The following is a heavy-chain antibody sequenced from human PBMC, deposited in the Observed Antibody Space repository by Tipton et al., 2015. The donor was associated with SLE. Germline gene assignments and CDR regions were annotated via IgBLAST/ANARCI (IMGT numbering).Heavy chain of an antibody. CDR3: TTSSRGDDY. J-gene: IGHJ4*02. V-gene: IGHV3-23*01. CDR1: GFTFSSYA. CDR2: ISGSGGST. Sequence: SLRLSCAASGFTFSSYAMSWVRQAPGKGLEWVSAISGSGGSTYYADSVKGRFTISRDNSKNTLYLHMNSLKTEDTAVYYCTTSSRGDDYWGQGTLVTVSS. D-gene: IGHD6-19*01.